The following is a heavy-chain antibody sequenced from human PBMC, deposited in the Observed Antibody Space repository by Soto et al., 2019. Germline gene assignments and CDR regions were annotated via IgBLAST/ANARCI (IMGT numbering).Heavy chain of an antibody. J-gene: IGHJ5*02. D-gene: IGHD6-13*01. CDR3: AIRLILRSAAAFFDP. V-gene: IGHV1-69*01. Sequence: QVQLVQSGAEVKKPGSSVKVSCKASGGTFSSYAISWVRQAPGQGLEWMGGIIPIFGTANYAQKFQGRVTIIVDESTSTADMELSSLRSEDTVVYYCAIRLILRSAAAFFDPWGQGTLLTVSS. CDR1: GGTFSSYA. CDR2: IIPIFGTA.